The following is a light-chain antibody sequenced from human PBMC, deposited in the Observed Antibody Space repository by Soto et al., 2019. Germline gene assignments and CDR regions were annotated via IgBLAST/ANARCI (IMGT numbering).Light chain of an antibody. CDR1: ESITSY. CDR3: QQYSSIWT. CDR2: DAS. V-gene: IGKV1-5*01. J-gene: IGKJ1*01. Sequence: DIQMTQSPSILSASIGDRVTITCRASESITSYLNWYCQKPGKAPKILIYDASILQSGVPSRFSGNASGTDFTLTINSLQPDDFATYYCQQYSSIWTFGQGTKVDIK.